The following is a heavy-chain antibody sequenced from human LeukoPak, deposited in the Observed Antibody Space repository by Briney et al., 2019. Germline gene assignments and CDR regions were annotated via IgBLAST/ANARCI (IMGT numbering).Heavy chain of an antibody. V-gene: IGHV3-74*01. J-gene: IGHJ4*02. CDR2: INSDGSST. Sequence: GGSLRLSCAASGFTFSSYWMHWVRQAPGKGLVWVSRINSDGSSTSYADSVKGRFTISRDNAKNTLYLQMNSLRAEDTAVYYCARGPHVKYGGYYFDYWGQGTLVTVSS. D-gene: IGHD4-23*01. CDR3: ARGPHVKYGGYYFDY. CDR1: GFTFSSYW.